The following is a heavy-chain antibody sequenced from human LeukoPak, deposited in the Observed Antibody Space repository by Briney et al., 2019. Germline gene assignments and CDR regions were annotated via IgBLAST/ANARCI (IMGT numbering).Heavy chain of an antibody. V-gene: IGHV3-23*01. CDR3: ASSPLSHCSGTSCQYHDAFDI. D-gene: IGHD2-2*01. CDR2: ISGSGGIT. CDR1: GFPCSYYA. Sequence: QPGGSLRLSCAASGFPCSYYAMSLVRQAPGKGLEGVSAISGSGGITYYADSVKGRFTISRDNSKNTLYLQMNSLRDEDTAVYYCASSPLSHCSGTSCQYHDAFDIWGQGTMVTVCS. J-gene: IGHJ3*02.